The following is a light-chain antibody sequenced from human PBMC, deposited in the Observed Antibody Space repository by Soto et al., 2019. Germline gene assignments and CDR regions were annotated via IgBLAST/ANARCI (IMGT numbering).Light chain of an antibody. Sequence: QSALTQPDSVSGSLGQSITISCTGTSSDVGGYNYVSWYQQHPGKAPKLMIYEVSSRPSGVSSRFSGSKSGNTASLTISGLQAEDEADYYCSSYTSSSTYVFGGGTKLTVL. CDR1: SSDVGGYNY. CDR3: SSYTSSSTYV. J-gene: IGLJ1*01. V-gene: IGLV2-14*01. CDR2: EVS.